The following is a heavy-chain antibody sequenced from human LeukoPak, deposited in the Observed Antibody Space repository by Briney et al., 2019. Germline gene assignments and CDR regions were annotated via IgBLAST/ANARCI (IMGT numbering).Heavy chain of an antibody. V-gene: IGHV3-48*01. CDR2: ISSSSSTI. Sequence: GGSLRLSCAASGFTFSSYSMNWVRQAPGKGLEWVSYISSSSSTIYYADSVKGRFTISRDNAKNSLYLQMNSLRAEDTAVYYCARALKSYDSSGYYYGSWGQGTLVTVPS. CDR1: GFTFSSYS. D-gene: IGHD3-22*01. J-gene: IGHJ4*02. CDR3: ARALKSYDSSGYYYGS.